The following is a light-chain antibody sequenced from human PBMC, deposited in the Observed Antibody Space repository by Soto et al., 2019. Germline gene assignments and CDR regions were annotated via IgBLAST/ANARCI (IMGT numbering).Light chain of an antibody. J-gene: IGLJ2*01. CDR3: QTWGTGLLV. V-gene: IGLV4-69*01. Sequence: QPVLTQSPSASASLGASVKLTGTLSSGHRTYAIAWHQQQPEKGPRYLMNLNSDGRHTKGDGIPDRFSGSSSGTERYLTISSLQSEDEADYFCQTWGTGLLVFGGGTKLTVL. CDR2: LNSDGRH. CDR1: SGHRTYA.